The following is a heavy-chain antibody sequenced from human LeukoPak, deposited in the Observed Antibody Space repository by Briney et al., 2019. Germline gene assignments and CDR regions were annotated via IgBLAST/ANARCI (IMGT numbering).Heavy chain of an antibody. D-gene: IGHD5-24*01. Sequence: SETLSLNCAVYGGSFSGYYWSWIRQPPGKGLEWIGEINHSGSTNYNPSLKSRVTISVDTSKNQFSLKLSSVTAADTAVYYCARALGDGYNYGLYFDYWGQGTLVTVSS. V-gene: IGHV4-34*01. CDR2: INHSGST. CDR1: GGSFSGYY. J-gene: IGHJ4*02. CDR3: ARALGDGYNYGLYFDY.